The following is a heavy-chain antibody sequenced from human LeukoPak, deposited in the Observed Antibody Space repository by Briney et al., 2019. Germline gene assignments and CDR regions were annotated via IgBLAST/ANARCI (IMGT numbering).Heavy chain of an antibody. D-gene: IGHD3-22*01. J-gene: IGHJ4*02. CDR1: GGSIISYY. Sequence: SETLSLTCTVSGGSIISYYWSWIRQPAGKGLEWIGRIYPSGTTNYNPSLKSRVTMSLDTSKNQFSLKLSSVTAEDTAVYYCAAWVYSSGPFRFFDYWGQGTLVTVSS. CDR3: AAWVYSSGPFRFFDY. CDR2: IYPSGTT. V-gene: IGHV4-4*07.